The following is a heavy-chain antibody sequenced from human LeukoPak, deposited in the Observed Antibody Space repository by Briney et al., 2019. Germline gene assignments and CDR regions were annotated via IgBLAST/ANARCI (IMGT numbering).Heavy chain of an antibody. CDR2: ISSSGSTI. D-gene: IGHD6-19*01. CDR3: AKDFYPGIAVSDY. Sequence: GGSLRLSCAASGFTFSSYEMNWVRQAPGKGLEWVSYISSSGSTIYYADSVKGRFTISRDNAKNTLYLQMNSLRAEDTAVYYCAKDFYPGIAVSDYWGQGTLVTVSS. V-gene: IGHV3-48*03. CDR1: GFTFSSYE. J-gene: IGHJ4*02.